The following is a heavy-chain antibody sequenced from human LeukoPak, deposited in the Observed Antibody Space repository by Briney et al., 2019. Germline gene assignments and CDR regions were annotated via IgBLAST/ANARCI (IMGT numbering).Heavy chain of an antibody. Sequence: GEALQISFKGSGYSFTSYWIGWVRPMPGKGLEWMGIIYPGDSDTRYSPSFQGQVTISADKSISTAYLQWSSLKASDTAMYYCARRDYYDSSGAEPFDYWGQGTLVTVSS. CDR1: GYSFTSYW. CDR2: IYPGDSDT. J-gene: IGHJ4*02. V-gene: IGHV5-51*01. D-gene: IGHD3-22*01. CDR3: ARRDYYDSSGAEPFDY.